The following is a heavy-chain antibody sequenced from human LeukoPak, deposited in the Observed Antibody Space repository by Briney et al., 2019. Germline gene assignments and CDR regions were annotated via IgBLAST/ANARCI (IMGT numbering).Heavy chain of an antibody. Sequence: SETLSLTCAVYGGSFSGYYWSWIRQPPGKGLEWIGEINHSGSTNYNPSLKRRVTISVDTSKNHFSLKLSSLTAADTAVYYSSGELNGDSSAYYYQWYFDYWGQGTLVTVSS. J-gene: IGHJ4*02. CDR3: SGELNGDSSAYYYQWYFDY. D-gene: IGHD3-22*01. CDR1: GGSFSGYY. V-gene: IGHV4-34*01. CDR2: INHSGST.